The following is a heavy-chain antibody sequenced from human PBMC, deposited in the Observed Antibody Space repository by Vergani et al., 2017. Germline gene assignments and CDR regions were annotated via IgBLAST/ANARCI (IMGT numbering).Heavy chain of an antibody. CDR3: ATDELGGYDYYYYGMDV. J-gene: IGHJ6*02. CDR1: GFTFSSYA. V-gene: IGHV3-30-3*01. Sequence: QVQLVESGGGLVKPGGSLRLSCAASGFTFSSYAMHWVRQAPGKGLEWVAVISYDGSNKYYADSVKGRFTISRDNSKNTLYLQMNSLRAEDTAVYYCATDELGGYDYYYYGMDVWGQGTTVTVSS. D-gene: IGHD5-12*01. CDR2: ISYDGSNK.